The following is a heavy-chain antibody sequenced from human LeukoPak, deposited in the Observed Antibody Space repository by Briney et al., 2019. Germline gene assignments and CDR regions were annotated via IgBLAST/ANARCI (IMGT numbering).Heavy chain of an antibody. Sequence: SVKVSCKASGGTFSSYAISWVRQAPGQGLEWMGRIIPILGIAYYAQKFQGRVTITADKSTSTAYMELSSLRSEDTAVYYCARDGYYDSSGYYSYFDYWGQGTLVTVSS. V-gene: IGHV1-69*04. CDR3: ARDGYYDSSGYYSYFDY. D-gene: IGHD3-22*01. CDR2: IIPILGIA. J-gene: IGHJ4*02. CDR1: GGTFSSYA.